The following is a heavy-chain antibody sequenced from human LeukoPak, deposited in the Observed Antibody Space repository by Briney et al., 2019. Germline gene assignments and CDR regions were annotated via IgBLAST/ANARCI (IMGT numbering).Heavy chain of an antibody. V-gene: IGHV1-24*01. CDR2: FDPEDGET. D-gene: IGHD3-22*01. Sequence: ASVKVSCKVSGYTLTELSMHWVRQAPGKGLEWMGGFDPEDGETIYAQKFQGRATMTEDTSTDTAYMELSSLRSEDTAVYYRATVGSSVTTMIVGWGQGTLVTVSS. CDR3: ATVGSSVTTMIVG. CDR1: GYTLTELS. J-gene: IGHJ1*01.